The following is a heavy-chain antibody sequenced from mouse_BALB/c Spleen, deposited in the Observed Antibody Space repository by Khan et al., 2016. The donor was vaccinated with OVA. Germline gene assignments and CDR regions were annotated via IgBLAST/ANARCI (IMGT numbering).Heavy chain of an antibody. D-gene: IGHD4-1*01. CDR3: AGNLTGSFAL. Sequence: EVELVESGGDLVKPGGSLKLSCAASGFTFSSYSMSWVRQTPDKRLEWVASISSGGDYTYYPDSVKGRFTISRENTKTTLDLQSSDLKSEDTAMYYCAGNLTGSFALWGQGTLVTVSA. CDR1: GFTFSSYS. CDR2: ISSGGDYT. V-gene: IGHV5-6*01. J-gene: IGHJ3*01.